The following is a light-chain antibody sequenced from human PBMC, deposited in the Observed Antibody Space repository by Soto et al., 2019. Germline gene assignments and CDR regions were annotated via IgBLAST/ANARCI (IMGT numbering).Light chain of an antibody. CDR3: QQYDSSPLT. CDR1: QSVSSSY. Sequence: EIVLMQSAGTLSLSPGEIATLSCRASQSVSSSYLAWYQQKPGQAPRLLIYGASSRATGIPDRFSGSGSGTDFTLTISRLETEDFAVYYCQQYDSSPLTFGGGTKVEIK. CDR2: GAS. V-gene: IGKV3-20*01. J-gene: IGKJ4*01.